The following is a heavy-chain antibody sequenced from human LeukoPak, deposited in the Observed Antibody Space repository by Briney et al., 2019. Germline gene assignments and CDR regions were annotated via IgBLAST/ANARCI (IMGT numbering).Heavy chain of an antibody. CDR2: IYYSGST. Sequence: SETLSLTCTVSGGSISSSSYYWGWIRQPPGKGLEGIGSIYYSGSTNYNPSLKSRVTISVDTSKNQFSLKLSSVTAADTAVYYCARGGDSSGWYYFDYWGQGTLVTVSS. CDR1: GGSISSSSYY. J-gene: IGHJ4*02. CDR3: ARGGDSSGWYYFDY. D-gene: IGHD6-19*01. V-gene: IGHV4-39*07.